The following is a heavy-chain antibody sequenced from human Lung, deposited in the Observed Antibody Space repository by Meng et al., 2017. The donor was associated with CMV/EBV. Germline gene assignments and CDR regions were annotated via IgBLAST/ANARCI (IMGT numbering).Heavy chain of an antibody. CDR1: GFKFSDYS. V-gene: IGHV3-21*01. Sequence: GGSXRLSCVGFGFKFSDYSMNWVRQAPGKGLEWVASISSGSENIHYADSVKGRFTISRDNFKSSMSVQMDSLRVEDTAVYYCVRDLRDGAWDQLPLYGMDVWXQGTTVTVSS. CDR2: ISSGSENI. J-gene: IGHJ6*02. CDR3: VRDLRDGAWDQLPLYGMDV. D-gene: IGHD1-26*01.